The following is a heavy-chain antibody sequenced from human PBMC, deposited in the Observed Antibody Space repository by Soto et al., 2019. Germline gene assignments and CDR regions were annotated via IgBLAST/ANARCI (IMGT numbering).Heavy chain of an antibody. CDR1: GFTFSSYG. J-gene: IGHJ4*02. CDR2: ISYDGSNK. D-gene: IGHD5-18*01. CDR3: AKDLGYSYGSFDY. V-gene: IGHV3-30*18. Sequence: QVQLVESGGGVVQPGRSLRLSCAASGFTFSSYGMHWVRQAPGKGLEWVAVISYDGSNKYYADSVKGRFTISRDNSKNTLYLQMNSLRAEDTAVYYCAKDLGYSYGSFDYWGQGTLVTVSS.